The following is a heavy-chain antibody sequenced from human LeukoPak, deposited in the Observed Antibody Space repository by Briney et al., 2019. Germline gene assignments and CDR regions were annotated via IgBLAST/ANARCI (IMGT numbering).Heavy chain of an antibody. CDR2: FIPILGIA. Sequence: SVKLSCKASVGTFTSYAISWVRQAPGQGLEWMGRFIPILGIANYAQKFQGRVTITADKSTSTAYMELSSLRSEDTAVYYCARGIKNISQPLIAYWGQGTLVTVSS. CDR1: VGTFTSYA. CDR3: ARGIKNISQPLIAY. J-gene: IGHJ4*02. D-gene: IGHD1-14*01. V-gene: IGHV1-69*04.